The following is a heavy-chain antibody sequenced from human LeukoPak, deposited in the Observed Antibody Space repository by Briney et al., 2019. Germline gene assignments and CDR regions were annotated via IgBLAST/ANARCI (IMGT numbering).Heavy chain of an antibody. J-gene: IGHJ4*02. D-gene: IGHD4-17*01. Sequence: APVKVSCKASGYTFTGSYLLWVRQAPGQGLEGLGWLNLNSGGTNYEQKFQGRVAMTRDTPISTAYMELSRLRADDTAVYYCATQYGDYVYYFDYWGQGTLVTVSS. CDR1: GYTFTGSY. CDR3: ATQYGDYVYYFDY. CDR2: LNLNSGGT. V-gene: IGHV1-2*02.